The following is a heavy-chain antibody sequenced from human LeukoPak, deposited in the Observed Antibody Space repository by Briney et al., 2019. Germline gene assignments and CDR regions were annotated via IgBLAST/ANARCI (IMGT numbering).Heavy chain of an antibody. CDR3: ARGWFGELYPIDY. D-gene: IGHD3-10*01. V-gene: IGHV3-74*01. J-gene: IGHJ4*02. CDR1: GFTFSSYW. Sequence: GGSLRLSCAASGFTFSSYWMHWVRQAPGKGLVWVSRINSDGSSTSYADSVKGRFTISRDNAKNTLYLQMNSLRAEDTAAYYCARGWFGELYPIDYWGQGTLVTVSS. CDR2: INSDGSST.